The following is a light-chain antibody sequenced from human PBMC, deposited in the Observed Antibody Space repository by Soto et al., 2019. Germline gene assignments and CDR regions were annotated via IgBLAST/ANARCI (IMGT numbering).Light chain of an antibody. V-gene: IGKV3-20*01. CDR2: GAS. Sequence: EIGSSQSPCTLSLSPGERATLSCRASQSVSSSYLAWYQQKLGQAPRLLIYGASSRATGIPDRFSGSGSGTDFTLTISRLEPEDFAVYYCQQYGSSPLTFGGGTKVDIK. CDR3: QQYGSSPLT. J-gene: IGKJ4*01. CDR1: QSVSSSY.